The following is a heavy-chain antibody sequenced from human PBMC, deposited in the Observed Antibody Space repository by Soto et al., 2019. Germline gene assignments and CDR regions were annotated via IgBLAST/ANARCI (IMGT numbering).Heavy chain of an antibody. CDR3: ARGFGRFNY. Sequence: ESGGGLVQPGGSLRLSCGVSGFTFNDFEMNWVRQAPGKGLEWLAYIDGSGTTKKYADSVRGRFTISRDNPNNSLFLQMSSLSAADPAIYYCARGFGRFNYWGQGTLVSVSS. V-gene: IGHV3-48*03. CDR1: GFTFNDFE. J-gene: IGHJ4*02. CDR2: IDGSGTTK. D-gene: IGHD3-10*01.